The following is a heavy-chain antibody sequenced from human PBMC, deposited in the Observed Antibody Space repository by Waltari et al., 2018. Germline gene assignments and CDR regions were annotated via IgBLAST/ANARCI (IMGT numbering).Heavy chain of an antibody. D-gene: IGHD6-19*01. V-gene: IGHV2-5*02. CDR3: AHRRWDSSGWSGVWFDP. J-gene: IGHJ5*02. CDR2: IYWDDDT. CDR1: GFSISTNTVG. Sequence: QITLKESGPALVKPTQTLTLTCSVSGFSISTNTVGVGWIRQTPGKALEWLALIYWDDDTRFSPSLKSRLTVNRDTSNNQVVLTMTNMDPLDTGTYFCAHRRWDSSGWSGVWFDPWGQGTLVTVSS.